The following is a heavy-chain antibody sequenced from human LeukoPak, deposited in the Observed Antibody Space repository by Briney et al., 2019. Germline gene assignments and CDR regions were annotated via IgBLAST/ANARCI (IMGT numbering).Heavy chain of an antibody. J-gene: IGHJ4*02. D-gene: IGHD1-26*01. CDR2: FYDSGNT. Sequence: KTGGSLRLSCAAAGFTFSSYAMSWVRQAPGKGLEWIGSFYDSGNTYYNPSLKSRVTISVDTSKNQFSLKVRSVTAADTAVYFCARGKSRGSHIDYWGQGTLVTVSS. CDR3: ARGKSRGSHIDY. CDR1: GFTFSSYA. V-gene: IGHV4-38-2*01.